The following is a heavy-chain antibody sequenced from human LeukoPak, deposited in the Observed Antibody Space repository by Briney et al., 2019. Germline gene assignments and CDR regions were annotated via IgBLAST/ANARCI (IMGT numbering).Heavy chain of an antibody. CDR1: GYTFTGCY. CDR3: ARDRGELLGWFDP. V-gene: IGHV1-2*02. J-gene: IGHJ5*02. Sequence: GASVKVSCKASGYTFTGCYMHWVRQAPGQGLEWMGWINPNSGGTNYAQKFQGRVTMTRDTSISTAYMELSRLRSDDTAVYYCARDRGELLGWFDPWGQGTLVTVSS. D-gene: IGHD1-26*01. CDR2: INPNSGGT.